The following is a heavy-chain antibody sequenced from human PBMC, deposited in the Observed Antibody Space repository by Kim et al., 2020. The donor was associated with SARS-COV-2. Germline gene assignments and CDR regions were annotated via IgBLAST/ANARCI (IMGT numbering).Heavy chain of an antibody. J-gene: IGHJ4*02. CDR2: IRSKAYGGTT. V-gene: IGHV3-49*03. Sequence: GGSLRLSCTASGFTFGDYAMSWFRQAPGKGLEWVGFIRSKAYGGTTEYAASVKGRFTISRDDSKSIAYLQMNSLKTEDTAVYYCTRDFWVITMIVVGSDWGQGTLVTVSS. D-gene: IGHD3-22*01. CDR1: GFTFGDYA. CDR3: TRDFWVITMIVVGSD.